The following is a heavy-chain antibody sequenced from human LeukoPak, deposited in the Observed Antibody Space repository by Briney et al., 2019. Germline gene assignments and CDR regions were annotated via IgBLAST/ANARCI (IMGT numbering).Heavy chain of an antibody. J-gene: IGHJ4*02. V-gene: IGHV4-4*07. D-gene: IGHD4-17*01. CDR3: ARWTTVTRAFDY. Sequence: SETLSLTCTVSGGSIHIYYWNWIRQPAGKGLEYIGRVYTSGSTNYNPSLKSRVTMSVDTSKNQFSLKLSSVTAADTAVCYCARWTTVTRAFDYWGQGTLVTVSS. CDR1: GGSIHIYY. CDR2: VYTSGST.